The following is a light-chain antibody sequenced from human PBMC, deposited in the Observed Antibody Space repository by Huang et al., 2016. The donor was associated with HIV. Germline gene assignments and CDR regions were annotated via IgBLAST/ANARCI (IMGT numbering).Light chain of an antibody. V-gene: IGKV3-15*01. J-gene: IGKJ2*01. CDR3: QQYNKWPLT. CDR1: QSVSGG. Sequence: EIVMTQSPATLSVSPGERATLSCRASQSVSGGLAWYQQKPGQTPRLLIYGASTRAAGIPARFSSTRSGTEFTLTISSLQSEDFAVYYCQQYNKWPLTFGQGSKLEIK. CDR2: GAS.